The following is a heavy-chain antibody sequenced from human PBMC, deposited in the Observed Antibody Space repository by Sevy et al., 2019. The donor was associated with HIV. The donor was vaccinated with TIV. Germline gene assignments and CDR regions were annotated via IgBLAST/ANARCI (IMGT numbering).Heavy chain of an antibody. CDR1: GFNIRVYW. Sequence: GGSLRLSCAASGFNIRVYWMLWVRQAPGKGLEWVANINEDGSTKYYLESVKGRFTISRDNAENSVFLQMNSLRVEDTAVYYCVRALFKDDSLWGQGTLVTVSS. J-gene: IGHJ4*02. D-gene: IGHD2-15*01. CDR3: VRALFKDDSL. CDR2: INEDGSTK. V-gene: IGHV3-7*01.